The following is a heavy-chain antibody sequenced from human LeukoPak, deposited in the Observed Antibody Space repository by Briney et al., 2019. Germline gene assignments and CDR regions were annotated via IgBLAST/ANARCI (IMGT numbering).Heavy chain of an antibody. D-gene: IGHD5-18*01. Sequence: GASVKVSCKASGYTFTSYGVSWVRQAPGQGLEWMGWVSAYNGNTNYAQKLQGRVTMTTDTSTSTAYMELRSLRSDDTAVYYCARVPDTAMVTDYWGQGTLVTVSS. J-gene: IGHJ4*02. CDR3: ARVPDTAMVTDY. CDR2: VSAYNGNT. V-gene: IGHV1-18*01. CDR1: GYTFTSYG.